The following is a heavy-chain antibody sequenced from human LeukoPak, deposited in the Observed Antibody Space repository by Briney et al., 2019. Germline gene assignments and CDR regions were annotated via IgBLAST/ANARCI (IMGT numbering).Heavy chain of an antibody. J-gene: IGHJ6*02. D-gene: IGHD3-3*01. Sequence: GGSLRLSCAASGFTFSSYSMNWVRQAPGKGLEWVSYISSSSSTINYADSVKGRFTISRDNAKNSLYLQMNSLRAEDTAVYYCARVLTYYDFWSGSLGEYYYGMDVWGQGTTVTVSS. CDR1: GFTFSSYS. V-gene: IGHV3-48*01. CDR2: ISSSSSTI. CDR3: ARVLTYYDFWSGSLGEYYYGMDV.